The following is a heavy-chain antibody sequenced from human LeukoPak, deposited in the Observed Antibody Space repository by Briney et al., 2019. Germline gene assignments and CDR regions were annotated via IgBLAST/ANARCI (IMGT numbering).Heavy chain of an antibody. Sequence: GGSLRLSCAASGFSFTSYGMHWVRQAPGKGLEWVAAIWYDGTNKHYAGSVKGRYTISRDTSNNMLYLQMNSLRAEDTAVYYCARVSESGNSDYWGQGTLVTVSS. CDR1: GFSFTSYG. J-gene: IGHJ4*02. V-gene: IGHV3-33*01. CDR3: ARVSESGNSDY. D-gene: IGHD4-23*01. CDR2: IWYDGTNK.